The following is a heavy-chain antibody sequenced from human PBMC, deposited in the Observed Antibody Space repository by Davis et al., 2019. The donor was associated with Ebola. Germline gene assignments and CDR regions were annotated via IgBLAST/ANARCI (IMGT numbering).Heavy chain of an antibody. CDR1: GFTFSSYS. D-gene: IGHD1-26*01. CDR3: ARGGIVTYLGGWFDY. CDR2: IYYSGST. J-gene: IGHJ4*02. V-gene: IGHV4-38-2*01. Sequence: ESLKISCAASGFTFSSYSMNWVRQPPGKGLEWIGSIYYSGSTYYNPSLKSRVTISVDTSKNQFSLKLSSVTAADTAVYYCARGGIVTYLGGWFDYWGQGTLVTVSS.